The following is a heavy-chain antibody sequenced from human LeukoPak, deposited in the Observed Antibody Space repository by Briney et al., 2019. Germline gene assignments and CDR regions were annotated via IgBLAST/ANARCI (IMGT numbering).Heavy chain of an antibody. Sequence: GGSLRLSCAASGFTFSSYWMSWVRQAPGKGLEWVALISSDGNDKLYGDSVKGRFTISRDDSKSTLYLQMNSLRAEDTAVYYCTTKVIRGNSGDGYDDWGQGTLVTVSP. J-gene: IGHJ4*02. V-gene: IGHV3-30*03. CDR1: GFTFSSYW. CDR2: ISSDGNDK. D-gene: IGHD5-12*01. CDR3: TTKVIRGNSGDGYDD.